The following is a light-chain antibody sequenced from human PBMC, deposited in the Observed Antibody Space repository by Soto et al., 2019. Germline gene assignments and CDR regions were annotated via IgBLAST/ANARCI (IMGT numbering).Light chain of an antibody. CDR3: QQYNTHPYT. V-gene: IGKV1-5*03. Sequence: DFQMTQSPSTLSASVGDRVTITCRASQSIHSWLAWYQQKPGRTPKLLIYRASTLESGVPSRFSGSGFGTEFTLTISGMQPDDCAAYYCQQYNTHPYTLGQGTRLEIK. CDR2: RAS. CDR1: QSIHSW. J-gene: IGKJ2*01.